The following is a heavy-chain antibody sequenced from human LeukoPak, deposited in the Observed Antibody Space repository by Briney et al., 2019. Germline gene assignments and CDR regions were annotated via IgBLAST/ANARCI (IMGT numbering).Heavy chain of an antibody. D-gene: IGHD3-9*01. J-gene: IGHJ4*02. CDR2: INPNSGGT. CDR1: GYTFTGYY. V-gene: IGHV1-2*02. Sequence: GASVKVSCKASGYTFTGYYMHWVRQAPGQGLEWMGWINPNSGGTNFAQKFQGRVTMTRDTSISTAYMELSRLRSDDTAVYYCARDIRYFDWLLVDYWGQGTLVTVSS. CDR3: ARDIRYFDWLLVDY.